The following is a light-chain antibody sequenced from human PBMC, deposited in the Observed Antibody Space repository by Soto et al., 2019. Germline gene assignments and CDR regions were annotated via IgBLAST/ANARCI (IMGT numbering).Light chain of an antibody. CDR3: CSSAGTFTWV. CDR1: SSNIGNNY. CDR2: YFS. J-gene: IGLJ3*02. V-gene: IGLV1-51*01. Sequence: QSVLTQPPSVSAAPGQKVTISCSGSSSNIGNNYVSWYQQFPGTAPKLLIYYFSERPSGVPDRFSGSKSGNTASLTIYGLQAEDEADYYCCSSAGTFTWVFGGGTKVTVL.